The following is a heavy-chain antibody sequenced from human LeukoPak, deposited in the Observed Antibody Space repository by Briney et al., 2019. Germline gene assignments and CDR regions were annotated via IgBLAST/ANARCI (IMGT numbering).Heavy chain of an antibody. CDR2: IYTSGST. Sequence: SETLSLTCTVSGGSISSYYWSWIRQPAGKGLEWIGRIYTSGSTNYNPSLKSRVTMSVDTSKNQFSLKLSSVTAADTAVYYCARQLPNSSSQGGYLDYWGQGTLVTVSS. CDR3: ARQLPNSSSQGGYLDY. V-gene: IGHV4-4*07. D-gene: IGHD6-13*01. J-gene: IGHJ4*02. CDR1: GGSISSYY.